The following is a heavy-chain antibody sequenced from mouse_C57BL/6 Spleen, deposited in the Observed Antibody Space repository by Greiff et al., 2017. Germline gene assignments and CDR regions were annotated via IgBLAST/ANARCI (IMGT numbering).Heavy chain of an antibody. V-gene: IGHV1-80*01. Sequence: QVQLKESGAELVKPGASVKISCKASGYAFSSYWMNWVKQRPGKGLEWIGQIYPGDGDTNYNGKFKGKATLTADKSSSTAYMQLSSLTSEDSAVYFCASRQLRLRGFDYWGQGTTLTVSS. J-gene: IGHJ2*01. CDR3: ASRQLRLRGFDY. CDR2: IYPGDGDT. CDR1: GYAFSSYW. D-gene: IGHD3-2*02.